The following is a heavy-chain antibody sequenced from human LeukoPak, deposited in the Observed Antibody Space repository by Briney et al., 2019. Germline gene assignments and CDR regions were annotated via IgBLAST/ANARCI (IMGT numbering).Heavy chain of an antibody. CDR3: AREQSDYYGMDV. V-gene: IGHV4-59*01. Sequence: PSETLSLTCTVSGGSISSYYWSWIRQPPGKGLEWIGYIYNSGSTNYNPSLKSRVTISVDTSKNQFSLKLSSVTAADTAVYHCAREQSDYYGMDVWGQGTTVTVSS. CDR2: IYNSGST. CDR1: GGSISSYY. D-gene: IGHD6-19*01. J-gene: IGHJ6*02.